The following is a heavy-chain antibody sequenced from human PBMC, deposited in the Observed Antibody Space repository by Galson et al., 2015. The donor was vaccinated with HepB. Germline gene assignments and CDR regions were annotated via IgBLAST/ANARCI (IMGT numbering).Heavy chain of an antibody. CDR3: VRPRGAGAGDYQNWHFDL. D-gene: IGHD4-17*01. J-gene: IGHJ2*01. CDR2: ISYTGSYI. Sequence: SLSLSCEASGFSCNYFPMHCVRQASGTGLEWVAVISYTGSYIAYADFGRGRFAISSDNSKNALYLQTNSLRVEDTALYYCVRPRGAGAGDYQNWHFDLWGRGTLVTVSS. V-gene: IGHV3-30*09. CDR1: GFSCNYFP.